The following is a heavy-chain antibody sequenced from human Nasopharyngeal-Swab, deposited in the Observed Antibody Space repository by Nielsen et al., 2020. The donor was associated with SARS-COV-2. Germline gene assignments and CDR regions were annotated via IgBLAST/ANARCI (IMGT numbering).Heavy chain of an antibody. V-gene: IGHV4-34*01. Sequence: SETLSLTCAVYGGSFSGYYWSWIRQPPGKGLEWIGEINHSGSTNYNPSLKSRVTISVDTSKNQFSLKLSSVTAADTAVYYCARGIGTRLRFHRYYMDVWGKGTTVTVSS. D-gene: IGHD3-3*01. CDR1: GGSFSGYY. CDR2: INHSGST. J-gene: IGHJ6*03. CDR3: ARGIGTRLRFHRYYMDV.